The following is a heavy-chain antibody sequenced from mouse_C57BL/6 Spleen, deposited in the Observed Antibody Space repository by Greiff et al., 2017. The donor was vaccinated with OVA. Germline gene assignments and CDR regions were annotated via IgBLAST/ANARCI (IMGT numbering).Heavy chain of an antibody. Sequence: QVQLKESGAELMKPGASVKLSCKASGYTFTGYWIEWVKQRPGHGLEWIGEILTGSGSTDYNEKVKGKATFTADTSSNTAYMQLSSLTTEDSAIYYCARGGVTTVVATDWGQGTTLTVSS. CDR1: GYTFTGYW. D-gene: IGHD1-1*01. J-gene: IGHJ2*01. V-gene: IGHV1-9*01. CDR2: ILTGSGST. CDR3: ARGGVTTVVATD.